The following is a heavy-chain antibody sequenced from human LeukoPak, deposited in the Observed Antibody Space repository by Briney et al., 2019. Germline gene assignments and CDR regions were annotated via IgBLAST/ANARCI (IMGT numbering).Heavy chain of an antibody. CDR1: GYTLTDLS. CDR2: FDPDDGET. Sequence: ASVKVSCKVSGYTLTDLSMHWVRQAPGKGLEWMGGFDPDDGETNYAQKFQGRVTMTEDTSTDTAYMELSSLRSEDTAVYYCATARIAAAGSLCDWGQGTLVTVAS. J-gene: IGHJ4*02. D-gene: IGHD6-13*01. CDR3: ATARIAAAGSLCD. V-gene: IGHV1-24*01.